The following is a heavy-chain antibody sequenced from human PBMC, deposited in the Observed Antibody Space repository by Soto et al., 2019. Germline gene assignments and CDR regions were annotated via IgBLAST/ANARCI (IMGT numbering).Heavy chain of an antibody. V-gene: IGHV1-46*01. CDR2: INPSGGST. CDR1: GCTFTSYY. Sequence: QVQLVQSGAEVKKPGASVKVSGKASGCTFTSYYMHWVRQAPGQGLEWMGIINPSGGSTSYAQKFQGRVTMTRDTSTSTVYMELSSLRSEDTAVYYCARDLLGIFGGSGMDVWGQGTTVTVSS. D-gene: IGHD3-3*01. CDR3: ARDLLGIFGGSGMDV. J-gene: IGHJ6*02.